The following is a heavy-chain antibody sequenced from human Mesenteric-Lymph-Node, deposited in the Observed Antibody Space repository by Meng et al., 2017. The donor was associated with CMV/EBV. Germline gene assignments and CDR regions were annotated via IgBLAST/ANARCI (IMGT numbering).Heavy chain of an antibody. CDR2: ISSDGDST. D-gene: IGHD1-26*01. CDR1: GFSFHEYT. J-gene: IGHJ4*02. V-gene: IGHV3-43*01. Sequence: GGSLRLSCAASGFSFHEYTMHWVRHTPGKGLEWISHISSDGDSTHYTDSVKGRFTISRDNGKHSLYLQMNSLTTEDTALYYCAKYGRVGVLRGYYFDYWGQGTLVTVSS. CDR3: AKYGRVGVLRGYYFDY.